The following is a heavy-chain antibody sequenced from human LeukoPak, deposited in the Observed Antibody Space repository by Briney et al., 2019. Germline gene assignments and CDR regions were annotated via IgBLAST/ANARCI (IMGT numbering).Heavy chain of an antibody. Sequence: GGSLRLSCAASGFTFDDYAMHWVRQAPGKGLEWVSGISWNSGSIGYADSVKGRFTISRDNSKNTLYLQMNSLRAEDTAVYYCAKDRGEVPDYWGQGTLATVSS. CDR1: GFTFDDYA. CDR3: AKDRGEVPDY. CDR2: ISWNSGSI. D-gene: IGHD3-10*01. V-gene: IGHV3-9*01. J-gene: IGHJ4*02.